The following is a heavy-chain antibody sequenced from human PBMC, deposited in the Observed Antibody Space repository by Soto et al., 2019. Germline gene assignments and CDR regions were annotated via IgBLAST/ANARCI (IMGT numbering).Heavy chain of an antibody. J-gene: IGHJ6*02. CDR1: GGSISSSSSY. CDR2: INHSGST. CDR3: ASGYYYGMDV. Sequence: SDTLSLTWTVSGGSISSSSSYWSWIRQPPGKGLEWIGEINHSGSTNYNPSLKSRVTISVDTSKNQFSLKLSSVTAADTAVYYCASGYYYGMDVWGQGTTVTVSS. V-gene: IGHV4-39*07.